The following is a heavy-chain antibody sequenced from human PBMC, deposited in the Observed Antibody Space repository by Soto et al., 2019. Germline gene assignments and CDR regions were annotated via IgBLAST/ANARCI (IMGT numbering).Heavy chain of an antibody. CDR3: ARGLLYATTDFDY. J-gene: IGHJ4*02. V-gene: IGHV1-69*06. D-gene: IGHD2-8*01. CDR1: GDTFTTNS. Sequence: QVQLVQSGAEVKKPGSSVKVSCKASGDTFTTNSLNWVRQAPGQGLEWMGGIIPVVGTTKYAQKYQDRVTIPGDKSTNTAYMELSSLRSDDTAVYYCARGLLYATTDFDYWGQGNQVTVSP. CDR2: IIPVVGTT.